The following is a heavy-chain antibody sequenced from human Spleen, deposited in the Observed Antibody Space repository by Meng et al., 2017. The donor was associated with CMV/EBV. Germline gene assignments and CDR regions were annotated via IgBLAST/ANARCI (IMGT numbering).Heavy chain of an antibody. CDR1: GYSFTGYY. CDR3: ARDFVRSYGPFDY. CDR2: INPNSDAT. D-gene: IGHD5-18*01. J-gene: IGHJ4*02. V-gene: IGHV1-2*02. Sequence: QVQLVQSGAEVKKPGTSMKVSCKASGYSFTGYYIHWVRQAPGQGLEWMGWINPNSDATRYPQKFQGRVTMTRDTSITTAYMELSRLTSDDTAVYYCARDFVRSYGPFDYWGQGTLVTVSS.